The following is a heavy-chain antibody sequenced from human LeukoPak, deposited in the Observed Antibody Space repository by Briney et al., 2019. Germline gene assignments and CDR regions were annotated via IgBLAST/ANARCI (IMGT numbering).Heavy chain of an antibody. CDR1: GFTFSSYA. CDR3: AMGDGIVATNLDY. D-gene: IGHD5-12*01. CDR2: ISGNGGST. Sequence: GGSLRLSCAASGFTFSSYAMSWVRQAPGKGLEWVSAISGNGGSTYYADSVKGRFTISRDNSKNTLYLQMNSLRAEDTAVYYCAMGDGIVATNLDYWGQGTLITVSS. V-gene: IGHV3-23*01. J-gene: IGHJ4*02.